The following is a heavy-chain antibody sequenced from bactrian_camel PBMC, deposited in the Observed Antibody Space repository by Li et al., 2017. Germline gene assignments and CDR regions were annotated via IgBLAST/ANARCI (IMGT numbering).Heavy chain of an antibody. V-gene: IGHV3S53*01. CDR3: AAEGSLRGSWPRCFGY. Sequence: HVQLVESGGGSVQAGGSLKLSCAVSGSIFSRCGMGWYRQAPGKEREWVSTITSYGTALYADSVKGRFTISQNNAKNTLYLQMNSLKTEDTALYYCAAEGSLRGSWPRCFGYWGQGTQVTVS. CDR2: ITSYGTA. D-gene: IGHD6*01. CDR1: GSIFSRCG. J-gene: IGHJ6*01.